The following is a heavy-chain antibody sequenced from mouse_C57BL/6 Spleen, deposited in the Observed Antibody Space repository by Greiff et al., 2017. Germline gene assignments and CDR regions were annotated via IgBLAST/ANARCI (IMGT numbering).Heavy chain of an antibody. CDR3: ARRGSNYPYWYFDV. CDR1: GYSITSGYY. V-gene: IGHV3-6*01. Sequence: EVQRVESGPGLVKPSQSLSLTCSVTGYSITSGYYWNWIRQFPGNKLEWMGYISYDGSNNYNPSLKNRISITRDTSKNQFFLKLNSVTTEDTATYYCARRGSNYPYWYFDVWGTGTTVTVSS. J-gene: IGHJ1*03. CDR2: ISYDGSN. D-gene: IGHD2-5*01.